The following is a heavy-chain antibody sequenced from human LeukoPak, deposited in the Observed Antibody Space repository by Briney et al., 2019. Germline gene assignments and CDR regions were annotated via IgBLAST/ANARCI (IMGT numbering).Heavy chain of an antibody. Sequence: GGSLRLSCSASGFTFSSSWMNWVRQAPGKGLEWVANINQDGSKQNYVDSVKGRFTVSRDNAQNLLYLQMHSLRAEDTAVYYCARDPDILLGVNFDYWGQGALVIVSS. CDR3: ARDPDILLGVNFDY. CDR1: GFTFSSSW. D-gene: IGHD2-21*01. V-gene: IGHV3-7*01. CDR2: INQDGSKQ. J-gene: IGHJ4*02.